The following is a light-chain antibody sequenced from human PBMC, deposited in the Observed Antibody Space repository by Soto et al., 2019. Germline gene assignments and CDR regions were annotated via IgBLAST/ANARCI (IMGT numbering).Light chain of an antibody. Sequence: QSALTQPASVSGSPGQSVTISCTGTSSDVGGYNYVSWYQQHPGKAPKLMIYDVSDRPSGVANRFSGSKSGNTASLTISGRQADDDADYYCSSYSNRGTLVVFGTGTKVTVL. J-gene: IGLJ1*01. CDR1: SSDVGGYNY. V-gene: IGLV2-14*01. CDR3: SSYSNRGTLVV. CDR2: DVS.